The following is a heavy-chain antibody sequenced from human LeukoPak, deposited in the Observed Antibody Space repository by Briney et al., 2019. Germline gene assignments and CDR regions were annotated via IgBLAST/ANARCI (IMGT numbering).Heavy chain of an antibody. CDR2: INGDGGAI. V-gene: IGHV3-74*01. CDR1: GFSFSTAW. Sequence: QAGGSLRLSCVASGFSFSTAWMHWARQTPGKGLVWVSHINGDGGAINYADDVKGRFTISRDNAKSTLYLQMNSLRVEDTAVYYCAKDPLTPEIQLWHLFDYWGQGTLVTVSS. D-gene: IGHD5-18*01. CDR3: AKDPLTPEIQLWHLFDY. J-gene: IGHJ4*02.